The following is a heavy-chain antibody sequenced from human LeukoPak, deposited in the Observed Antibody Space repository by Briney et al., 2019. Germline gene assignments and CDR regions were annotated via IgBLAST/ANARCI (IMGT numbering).Heavy chain of an antibody. V-gene: IGHV3-11*04. CDR1: GFTFSDYY. CDR3: ARIRGTAAFDI. Sequence: GGSLRLSCAASGFTFSDYYMSWIRQAPGKGLEWVPYISSSGSTIYYADSVKGRFTISRDSAKNSLYLQMNSLRAEDTAVYYCARIRGTAAFDIWGQGTMVTVSS. D-gene: IGHD3-3*01. J-gene: IGHJ3*02. CDR2: ISSSGSTI.